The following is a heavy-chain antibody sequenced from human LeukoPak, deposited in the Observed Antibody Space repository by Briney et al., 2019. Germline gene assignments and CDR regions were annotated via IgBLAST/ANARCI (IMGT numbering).Heavy chain of an antibody. V-gene: IGHV3-30*18. CDR1: GFTFSNYA. CDR3: AKDIVPGVGATTPDYYYYGMDV. Sequence: GGSLRLSCAASGFTFSNYAMHWVRQAPGKGLEWVAVISFAGNGEFYADSVKGRFAISRDNAKNSLYLQMNSLRAEDTALYYCAKDIVPGVGATTPDYYYYGMDVWGQGTTVTVSS. J-gene: IGHJ6*02. CDR2: ISFAGNGE. D-gene: IGHD1-26*01.